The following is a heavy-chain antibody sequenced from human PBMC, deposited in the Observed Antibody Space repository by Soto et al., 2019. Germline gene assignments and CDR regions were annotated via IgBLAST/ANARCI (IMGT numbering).Heavy chain of an antibody. D-gene: IGHD3-10*01. CDR3: ARGLTMVRGVLRYYYYGMDV. CDR2: INHSGST. V-gene: IGHV4-34*01. J-gene: IGHJ6*02. CDR1: GGSFSGYY. Sequence: QVQLQQWGAGLLKPSETLSLTCAVYGGSFSGYYWSWIRQPPGKGLEWIGEINHSGSTNYNPSLKSRVTISVDTSKNQFSRKLSSVTAADTAVYYCARGLTMVRGVLRYYYYGMDVWGQGTTVTVSS.